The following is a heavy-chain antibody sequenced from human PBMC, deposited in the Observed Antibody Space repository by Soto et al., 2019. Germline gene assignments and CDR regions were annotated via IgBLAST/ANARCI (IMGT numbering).Heavy chain of an antibody. J-gene: IGHJ4*02. V-gene: IGHV3-30-3*01. Sequence: GGSLRLSCAASGFTFSGYAMHWVRQAPGKGLEWVAIISYDGSHQYYTDSLMRRFTISRDNSKNTLYLQMNSLRAEDAAVYYCARDDRFCTGGSCYFENWGQGVLVTVSS. CDR3: ARDDRFCTGGSCYFEN. CDR2: ISYDGSHQ. D-gene: IGHD2-15*01. CDR1: GFTFSGYA.